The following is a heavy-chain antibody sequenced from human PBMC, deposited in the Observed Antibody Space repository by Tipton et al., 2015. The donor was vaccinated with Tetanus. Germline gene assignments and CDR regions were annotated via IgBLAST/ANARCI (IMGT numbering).Heavy chain of an antibody. Sequence: QLVKSGAEVKKAGESLKISCKGSGYRFTDYWIGWVRQMPGKGLEWMGIIYPDDSDTKYSPSFQGQVTISVDKSINTAYLQWSSQKASDTAMYFCARLGRQGGALRKLYYYYFLDVWGKGTTVTVSS. CDR3: ARLGRQGGALRKLYYYYFLDV. CDR1: GYRFTDYW. J-gene: IGHJ6*03. V-gene: IGHV5-51*01. D-gene: IGHD3-16*01. CDR2: IYPDDSDT.